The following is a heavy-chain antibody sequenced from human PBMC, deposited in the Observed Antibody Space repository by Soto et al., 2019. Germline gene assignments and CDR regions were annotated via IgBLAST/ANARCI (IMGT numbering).Heavy chain of an antibody. V-gene: IGHV3-33*01. CDR2: IWYDGSNK. J-gene: IGHJ4*02. Sequence: QVQLVESGGGVVQPGRSLRLSCAASGFTFSSYGMHWVRQAPGKGLEWVAVIWYDGSNKYYADSVKGRFTISRDNSKNMLYLQMNSLRAEDTAVYYCARDRVVPAAMIDYWGQGTLVTVSS. CDR1: GFTFSSYG. D-gene: IGHD2-2*01. CDR3: ARDRVVPAAMIDY.